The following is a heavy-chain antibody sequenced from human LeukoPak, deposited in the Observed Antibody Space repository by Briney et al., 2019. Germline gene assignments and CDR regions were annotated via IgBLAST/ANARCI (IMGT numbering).Heavy chain of an antibody. J-gene: IGHJ4*02. Sequence: PGGSLRLSCATSGFAFSDYYMSWIRQAPGKGLEWVSYISSSGTTTHHAHSVKGRFTISKDNDKNSLYLQMNSLRAEDTAVYYCAKRSGSYGPLFDYWGQGTLVTVSS. CDR2: ISSSGTTT. D-gene: IGHD5-18*01. V-gene: IGHV3-11*04. CDR3: AKRSGSYGPLFDY. CDR1: GFAFSDYY.